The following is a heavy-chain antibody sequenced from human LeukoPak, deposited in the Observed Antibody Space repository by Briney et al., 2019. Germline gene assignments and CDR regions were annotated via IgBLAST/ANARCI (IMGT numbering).Heavy chain of an antibody. D-gene: IGHD4-11*01. CDR1: GGSISSYY. Sequence: SETLSLTCTVSGGSISSYYWSWIRQPPGKGLEWIGYIYYSGSTNYNPSLKSRVTISVDTSKNQFSLKLSSVTAADTAVYYCARVALYSNYLDYWGQGTLVTVSS. CDR3: ARVALYSNYLDY. J-gene: IGHJ4*02. CDR2: IYYSGST. V-gene: IGHV4-59*01.